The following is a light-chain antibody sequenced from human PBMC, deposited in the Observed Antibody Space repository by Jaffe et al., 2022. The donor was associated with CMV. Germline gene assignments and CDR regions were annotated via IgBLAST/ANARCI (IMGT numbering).Light chain of an antibody. CDR3: QQYDNLPIT. Sequence: DIQMTQSPSSLSESVGERVTITCQASQDISNHLNWYQQTPGKAPKLLIYGASNLEAGVPSRFSGSGSGTDFTFTINSLQPEDIATYYCQQYDNLPITFGPGTRLEIK. J-gene: IGKJ5*01. CDR1: QDISNH. CDR2: GAS. V-gene: IGKV1-33*01.